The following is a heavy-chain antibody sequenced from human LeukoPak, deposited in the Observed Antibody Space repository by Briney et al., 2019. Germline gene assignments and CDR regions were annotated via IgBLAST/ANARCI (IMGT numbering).Heavy chain of an antibody. Sequence: KPGRSLRLFCAASGFTFSNAWMSWVRQAPGKGLECVGRIKSKTDGGTTDYAAPVKGRFTISRDDSKNTLYLQMNSLKTEDTAVYYCTTDQDVLRYFDWFENASDIWGQGTMVTVSS. CDR2: IKSKTDGGTT. V-gene: IGHV3-15*01. CDR1: GFTFSNAW. CDR3: TTDQDVLRYFDWFENASDI. D-gene: IGHD3-9*01. J-gene: IGHJ3*02.